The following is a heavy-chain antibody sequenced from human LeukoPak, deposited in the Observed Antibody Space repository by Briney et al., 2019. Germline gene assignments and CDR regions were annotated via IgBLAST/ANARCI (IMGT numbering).Heavy chain of an antibody. CDR2: IYYSGST. J-gene: IGHJ5*02. V-gene: IGHV4-34*01. D-gene: IGHD3-9*01. Sequence: SETLSLTCAVYGGSFSGYYWSWIRQPPGKGLEWIGSIYYSGSTYYNPSLKSRVTISVDTSKNQFSLKLSSVTAADTAVYYCARGAGYYDILTGYYTWFDPWGQGTLVTVSS. CDR3: ARGAGYYDILTGYYTWFDP. CDR1: GGSFSGYY.